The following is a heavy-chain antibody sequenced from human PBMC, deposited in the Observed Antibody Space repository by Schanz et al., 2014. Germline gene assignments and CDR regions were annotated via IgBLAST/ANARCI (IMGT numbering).Heavy chain of an antibody. CDR2: IYSGGST. D-gene: IGHD3-16*01. J-gene: IGHJ4*02. CDR1: GFTVSSNY. Sequence: EVQLVESGGGLVQPGGSLRLSCAASGFTVSSNYMSWVRQAPGKGLEWVSVIYSGGSTYYADSVKGRFTVSRDNAKKSLFLQMNTLRAEDTAVYYCARDWASYLDYWGQGTLVTVSS. CDR3: ARDWASYLDY. V-gene: IGHV3-53*01.